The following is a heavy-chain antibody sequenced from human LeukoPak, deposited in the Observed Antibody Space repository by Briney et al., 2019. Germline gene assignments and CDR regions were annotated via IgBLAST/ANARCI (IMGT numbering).Heavy chain of an antibody. CDR2: ISSSSSTI. J-gene: IGHJ4*02. D-gene: IGHD1-1*01. Sequence: PGGSLRLSCAASGFTFSSYSMNWVRQAPGKGLEWVSYISSSSSTIYYADSVRGRFTISRDNAKNSLYLQMNSLRVEDTAVYYCARDPRTVRIWGQGTLVTVSS. CDR1: GFTFSSYS. V-gene: IGHV3-48*04. CDR3: ARDPRTVRI.